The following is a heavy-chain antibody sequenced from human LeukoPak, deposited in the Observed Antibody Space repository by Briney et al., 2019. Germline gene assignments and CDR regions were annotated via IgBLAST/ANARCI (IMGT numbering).Heavy chain of an antibody. J-gene: IGHJ5*02. D-gene: IGHD6-19*01. CDR2: INHSGST. CDR3: ARAKWLVRSWFDP. Sequence: SETLSLTCAVYGGSFSGYYWSWIRQPPGKGLEWIGEINHSGSTNYNPSLKSRVTISVDTSKNQFSLKLSSVTAADTAVYYCARAKWLVRSWFDPWGQGTLVTVSS. CDR1: GGSFSGYY. V-gene: IGHV4-34*01.